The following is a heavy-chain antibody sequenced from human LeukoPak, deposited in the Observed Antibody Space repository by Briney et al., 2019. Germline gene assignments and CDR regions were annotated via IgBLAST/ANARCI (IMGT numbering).Heavy chain of an antibody. J-gene: IGHJ2*01. D-gene: IGHD3-10*01. CDR1: GGSISSYY. CDR3: ARPFRYGSGSYPSYWYFDL. Sequence: SETLSLTCTVSGGSISSYYWSWIRQPPGKGLEWIGEIFHSGSTNYNPSLKGRVTMSVDKSKNQFSLNLNSVTAADTAVYYCARPFRYGSGSYPSYWYFDLWGRGTLVTVSS. V-gene: IGHV4-34*12. CDR2: IFHSGST.